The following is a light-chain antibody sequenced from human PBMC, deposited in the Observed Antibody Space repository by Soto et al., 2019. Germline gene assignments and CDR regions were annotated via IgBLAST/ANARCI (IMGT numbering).Light chain of an antibody. Sequence: QAVLTQPASVSGSLGQSITTSCTGSSSDIGAYNYVSWFQQYPGKAPKLIISEVSNRPSGVSNRFSGSKSGTAASLTISGLQTEDEADYFCFSFTTDWTHVFGTGTKVTVL. CDR3: FSFTTDWTHV. J-gene: IGLJ1*01. CDR1: SSDIGAYNY. V-gene: IGLV2-14*01. CDR2: EVS.